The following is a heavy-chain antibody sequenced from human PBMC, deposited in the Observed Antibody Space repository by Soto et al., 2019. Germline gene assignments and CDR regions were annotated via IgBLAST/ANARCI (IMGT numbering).Heavy chain of an antibody. Sequence: SETLSLTCAVSGGSISGGGFSWSWIRQPPGKGLEWIGYILHTGGTQYNPSLKSRVPMSVDKSKNQFSLHLTSVTAADTAVYYCARLQFGEGFDYWGQGALVTSPQ. D-gene: IGHD3-10*01. CDR2: ILHTGGT. CDR1: GGSISGGGFS. V-gene: IGHV4-30-2*01. J-gene: IGHJ4*02. CDR3: ARLQFGEGFDY.